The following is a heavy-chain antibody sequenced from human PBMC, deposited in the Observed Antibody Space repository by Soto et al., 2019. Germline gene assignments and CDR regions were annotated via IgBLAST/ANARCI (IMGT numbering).Heavy chain of an antibody. CDR3: ARGRQRVLRYFDWSDPYYYYYGMDV. D-gene: IGHD3-9*01. CDR2: INPSGGST. CDR1: GYTFTSYY. J-gene: IGHJ6*02. V-gene: IGHV1-46*01. Sequence: GASVKVSCKASGYTFTSYYMHWVRQAPGQGLEWMGIINPSGGSTSYAQKFQGRATMTRDTSTSTVYMELSSLRSEDTAVYYCARGRQRVLRYFDWSDPYYYYYGMDVWGQGTTVTVSS.